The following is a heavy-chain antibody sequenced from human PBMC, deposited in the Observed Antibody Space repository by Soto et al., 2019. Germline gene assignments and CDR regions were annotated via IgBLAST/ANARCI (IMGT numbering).Heavy chain of an antibody. D-gene: IGHD1-1*01. CDR3: ARWSGTTSFDC. CDR1: GGSMSTYF. J-gene: IGHJ4*02. Sequence: SETLSLTCTVSGGSMSTYFWSWIRQTPGKGLEWIGSIYYSGSTDYNPSLKSQVTISVDSSKNQFSLRLTSVTAADTAVDYCARWSGTTSFDCWGQGTRGTVS. V-gene: IGHV4-59*01. CDR2: IYYSGST.